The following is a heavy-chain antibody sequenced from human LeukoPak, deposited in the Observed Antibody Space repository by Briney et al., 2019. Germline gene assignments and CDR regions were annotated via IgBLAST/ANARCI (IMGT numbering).Heavy chain of an antibody. D-gene: IGHD6-19*01. CDR3: ARFSWLPRGNWFDP. CDR2: TYYRSKWYN. J-gene: IGHJ5*02. CDR1: GDSFSSNSAA. V-gene: IGHV6-1*01. Sequence: SQTLSLTCAISGDSFSSNSAAWNWLRQSPSRGLEWLGRTYYRSKWYNDYAVSVKSRITINPDTSKNQFSLQLNSVTPEDTAVYYCARFSWLPRGNWFDPWGQGTLVTVSS.